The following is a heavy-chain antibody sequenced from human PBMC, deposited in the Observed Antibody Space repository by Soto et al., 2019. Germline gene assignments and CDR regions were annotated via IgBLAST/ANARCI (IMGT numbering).Heavy chain of an antibody. V-gene: IGHV4-30-4*08. Sequence: KPSETLSLTCTVSGGSISSGDYYWSWIRQPPGKGLEWIGYIYYTGTTYYNPSLKSRVTISVDTSKNQFSLKLISVTAADTAVYYCDKAVIRLCPHWYYWMDVWGQGTTVTVSS. D-gene: IGHD5-18*01. CDR3: DKAVIRLCPHWYYWMDV. CDR1: GGSISSGDYY. J-gene: IGHJ6*02. CDR2: IYYTGTT.